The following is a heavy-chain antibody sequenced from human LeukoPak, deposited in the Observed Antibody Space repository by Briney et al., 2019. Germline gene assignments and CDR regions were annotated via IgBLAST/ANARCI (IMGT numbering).Heavy chain of an antibody. J-gene: IGHJ4*02. Sequence: GGSLRLSCAASGFTFSSYSMNWVRQAPGKGLEWVSYISSSSSTIYYADSEKGRFTISRDNAKNSLYLQMNSLRAEDTAVYYCARDSHSSSWDWGQGTLVTVSS. CDR1: GFTFSSYS. D-gene: IGHD6-13*01. CDR2: ISSSSSTI. CDR3: ARDSHSSSWD. V-gene: IGHV3-48*04.